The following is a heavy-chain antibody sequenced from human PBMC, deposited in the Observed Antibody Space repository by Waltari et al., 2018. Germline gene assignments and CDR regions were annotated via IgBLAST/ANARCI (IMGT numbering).Heavy chain of an antibody. CDR3: AKASYSSGWYLSFDY. V-gene: IGHV3-53*01. Sequence: EVQLVESGGGLIQPGGSLRLSCAASGFTVSSNYMSCVRLAPAQGLEWVSVIYSGGSTYYADSVEGRFTISRDNSKNTLYLQMNSLRAEDTAVYYCAKASYSSGWYLSFDYWGQGTLVTVSS. CDR2: IYSGGST. J-gene: IGHJ4*02. CDR1: GFTVSSNY. D-gene: IGHD6-19*01.